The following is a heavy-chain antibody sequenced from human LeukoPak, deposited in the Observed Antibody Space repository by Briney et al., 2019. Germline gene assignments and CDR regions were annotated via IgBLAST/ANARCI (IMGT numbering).Heavy chain of an antibody. V-gene: IGHV3-20*04. CDR2: INWNGGST. Sequence: GASLRLSCAASGCTFDYYGMSWGRQAPGRGLELVSGVSAINWNGGSTGYADSVKGRFTISRDNAKNSLYLQMNSLRAEDTAFYFCARDRASGWYRGDYDYWGQGTLVTVSS. D-gene: IGHD6-19*01. CDR3: ARDRASGWYRGDYDY. J-gene: IGHJ4*02. CDR1: GCTFDYYG.